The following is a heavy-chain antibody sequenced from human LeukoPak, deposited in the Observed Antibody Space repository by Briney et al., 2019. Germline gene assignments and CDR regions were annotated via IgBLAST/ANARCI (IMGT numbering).Heavy chain of an antibody. D-gene: IGHD3-10*01. J-gene: IGHJ4*02. V-gene: IGHV4-59*08. CDR1: GGSISSFY. Sequence: PSETLSLTCTVSGGSISSFYWSWIRQPPGKGLEWIGYISHSGRTNYSPSLKSRVTISVDTSKNQFSLKLSSVTAADTAVYYCARRGRSWFGEPTPAYYFDYWGQGTLVTVSS. CDR2: ISHSGRT. CDR3: ARRGRSWFGEPTPAYYFDY.